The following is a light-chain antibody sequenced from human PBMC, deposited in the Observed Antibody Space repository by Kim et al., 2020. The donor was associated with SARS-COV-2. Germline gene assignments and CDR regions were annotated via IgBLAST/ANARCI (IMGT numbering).Light chain of an antibody. CDR2: SAS. J-gene: IGKJ1*01. CDR3: QQYNNWPPWT. V-gene: IGKV3-15*01. CDR1: QSVSGD. Sequence: EVVMTQSPVTLSVSPGDRATLSCRASQSVSGDLAWYQQKPGQAPRLLIYSASTRATGIPARFSGSGSGTEFTLTISSLQSEDFAVYYCQQYNNWPPWTFGQGTKVDIK.